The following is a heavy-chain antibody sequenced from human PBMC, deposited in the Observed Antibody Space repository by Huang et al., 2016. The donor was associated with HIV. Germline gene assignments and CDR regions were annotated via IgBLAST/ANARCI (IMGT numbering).Heavy chain of an antibody. CDR3: TTHLDYYDSSGYYFGNY. CDR1: GFTFSKAW. D-gene: IGHD3-22*01. CDR2: IKSKTDGGTT. Sequence: EVQLVESGGGLVKPGGSLRLSCAASGFTFSKAWRSWVRQAPGKGLEWVGRIKSKTDGGTTDYTATVKGRFTISRDDSRNTLYLQMNSLKTEDTAVYYCTTHLDYYDSSGYYFGNYWGQGTLVTVSS. V-gene: IGHV3-15*01. J-gene: IGHJ4*02.